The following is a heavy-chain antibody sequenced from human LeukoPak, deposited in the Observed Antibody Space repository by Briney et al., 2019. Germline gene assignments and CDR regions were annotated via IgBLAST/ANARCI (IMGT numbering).Heavy chain of an antibody. D-gene: IGHD3-16*01. CDR3: ARAGTVMLLDY. CDR1: GYSFIDYY. Sequence: ASVKVSGKASGYSFIDYYMHWVRQAPGQGLEWMGWINPKNGDTNYAQKLQGRVSLTRDASISTAYMELSRLRSDDTAVYYCARAGTVMLLDYWGQGTLVTVSS. V-gene: IGHV1-2*02. J-gene: IGHJ4*02. CDR2: INPKNGDT.